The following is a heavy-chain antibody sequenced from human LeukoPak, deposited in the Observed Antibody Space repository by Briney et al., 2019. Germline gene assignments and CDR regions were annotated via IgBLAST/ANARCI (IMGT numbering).Heavy chain of an antibody. CDR1: GFTFSSYS. J-gene: IGHJ1*01. D-gene: IGHD6-19*01. CDR3: SRAGQWLAVGYFQH. Sequence: NTGGSLRLSCAASGFTFSSYSMNWVRQAPGKGLEWVSSISSSSSYIYYADSVKGRFTISRDNAKNSLYLQMNSLRAEDTAVYYCSRAGQWLAVGYFQHWGQGTLVTVSS. CDR2: ISSSSSYI. V-gene: IGHV3-21*01.